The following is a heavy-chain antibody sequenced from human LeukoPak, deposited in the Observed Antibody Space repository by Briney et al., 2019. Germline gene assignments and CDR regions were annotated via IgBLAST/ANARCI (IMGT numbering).Heavy chain of an antibody. D-gene: IGHD2-2*01. CDR2: INHSGST. CDR3: ARGKSLRARYCSSTSCYYYFDY. Sequence: SETLSLTCAVSGGSFSGYYWSWIRQAPGKGLEWIGEINHSGSTNYNPSLKSGVTISVDSSKNQVSLKLSSVTAADMAVYYCARGKSLRARYCSSTSCYYYFDYWGQGTLVTVSS. V-gene: IGHV4-34*01. J-gene: IGHJ4*02. CDR1: GGSFSGYY.